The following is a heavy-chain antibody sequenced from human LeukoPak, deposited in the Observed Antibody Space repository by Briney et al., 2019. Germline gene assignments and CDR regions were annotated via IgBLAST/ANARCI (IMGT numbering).Heavy chain of an antibody. CDR2: IYYSVGA. D-gene: IGHD3-10*01. V-gene: IGHV4-59*01. J-gene: IGHJ4*02. CDR3: ARALLWFGELSH. Sequence: PSGTLSLTRAVSGGSICSYYWSSVRQPPWKGVGWMGFIYYSVGANYNPPLKSRVTITVDTSKNQCSLKLSSVTAADTAVYYCARALLWFGELSHWGQGTLVTVSS. CDR1: GGSICSYY.